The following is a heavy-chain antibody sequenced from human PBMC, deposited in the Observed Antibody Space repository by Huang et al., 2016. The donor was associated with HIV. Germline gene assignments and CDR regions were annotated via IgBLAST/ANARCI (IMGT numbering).Heavy chain of an antibody. D-gene: IGHD3-10*01. Sequence: EVQLVESGGGLVKPGGSLRLSCVASGFTFTNYAMNWVRQAPGKVMDCVSAIGSSSSYIYYDDSGKGRFTISRDDAKNSLYLQMNSLRAEDTAVYYCARPQGDKVRGIIRSYYYYYGMDVWGRGTTVTVSS. CDR3: ARPQGDKVRGIIRSYYYYYGMDV. CDR2: IGSSSSYI. CDR1: GFTFTNYA. J-gene: IGHJ6*02. V-gene: IGHV3-21*06.